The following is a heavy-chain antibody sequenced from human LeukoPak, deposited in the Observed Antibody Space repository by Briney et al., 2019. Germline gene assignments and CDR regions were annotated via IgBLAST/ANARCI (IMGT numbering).Heavy chain of an antibody. Sequence: SETLSLTCTVSGGSISSGDYYWSWIRQPPGKGPEWIGYIYYSGSTNYNPSLKSRVTISVDTSKNQFSLKLSSVTAADTAVYYCASTTGYSSGWYNGSRFLDYYYYGMDVWGQGTTVTVSS. CDR3: ASTTGYSSGWYNGSRFLDYYYYGMDV. J-gene: IGHJ6*02. D-gene: IGHD6-19*01. CDR1: GGSISSGDYY. CDR2: IYYSGST. V-gene: IGHV4-61*08.